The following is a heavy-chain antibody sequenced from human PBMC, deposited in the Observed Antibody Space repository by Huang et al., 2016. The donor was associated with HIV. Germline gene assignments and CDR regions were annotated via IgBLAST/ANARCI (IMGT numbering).Heavy chain of an antibody. V-gene: IGHV1-24*01. CDR2: FDAEGGET. J-gene: IGHJ3*02. CDR1: GYTVSELS. CDR3: ATSTPDVGAGVLRSAFDI. D-gene: IGHD2-15*01. Sequence: QVQLVESGAELKKPGASVRVSCKVSGYTVSELSLQWVRQAPEKGLEWMGVFDAEGGETIYAQRLRGRVTLTEDTSTDTAYMELSSLRPEDTAVYYCATSTPDVGAGVLRSAFDIWGQGTMVTVSS.